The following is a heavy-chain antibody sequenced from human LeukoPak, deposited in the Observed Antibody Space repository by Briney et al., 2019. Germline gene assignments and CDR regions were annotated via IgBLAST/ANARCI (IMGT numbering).Heavy chain of an antibody. D-gene: IGHD2-15*01. CDR1: GFSFSSFA. CDR3: ARHYCSGGYCYLDY. CDR2: ISYDGSDE. Sequence: GGSLRLSCAASGFSFSSFAMYWVRQAPGKGLEWVAVISYDGSDEYYADSVKGRFTISRDNSKNTLYVQMNSLRAEDTAVYYCARHYCSGGYCYLDYWGQGTLVTVSS. V-gene: IGHV3-30-3*01. J-gene: IGHJ4*02.